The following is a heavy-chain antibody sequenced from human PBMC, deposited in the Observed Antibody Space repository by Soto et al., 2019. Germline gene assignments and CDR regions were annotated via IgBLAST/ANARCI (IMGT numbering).Heavy chain of an antibody. CDR1: GYTFTSYD. V-gene: IGHV1-8*01. Sequence: GASVKVSCKASGYTFTSYDINWVRQATGQGLEWMGWMNPNSGNTGYAQKFQGRVTMTRNTSISTAYMELSSLRSEDTAVYYCARSRITIFGVVIEDHYMDVWGKGTTVTVSS. J-gene: IGHJ6*03. CDR3: ARSRITIFGVVIEDHYMDV. D-gene: IGHD3-3*01. CDR2: MNPNSGNT.